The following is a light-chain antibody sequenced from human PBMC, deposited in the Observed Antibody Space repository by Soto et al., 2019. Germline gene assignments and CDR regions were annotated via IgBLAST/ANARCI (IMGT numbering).Light chain of an antibody. CDR2: LEVSGSY. V-gene: IGLV4-60*02. Sequence: QSVLTQSSSASASLGSSVKLTCTLSSGHSSYIIAWHQQQPGKAPRYLMKLEVSGSYNKGIGVPDRFSGSSSGADRYLTVSNLQFEDEADYYCETWDNNILVFGGGIKLTVL. CDR3: ETWDNNILV. J-gene: IGLJ2*01. CDR1: SGHSSYI.